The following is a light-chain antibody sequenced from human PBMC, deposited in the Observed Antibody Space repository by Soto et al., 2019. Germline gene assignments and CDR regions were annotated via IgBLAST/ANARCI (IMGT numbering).Light chain of an antibody. CDR3: QQYVSSPIT. CDR1: QSLSISY. J-gene: IGKJ5*01. CDR2: AAS. Sequence: EIVLTQSPGTLSLSPGDRATLSCRASQSLSISYLAWYQQKPGQTPRLLIYAASSRAAGSPDRFSGSGSGKDLTLPIDGLEPGDFAIFYCQQYVSSPITFGQGTRLDIK. V-gene: IGKV3-20*01.